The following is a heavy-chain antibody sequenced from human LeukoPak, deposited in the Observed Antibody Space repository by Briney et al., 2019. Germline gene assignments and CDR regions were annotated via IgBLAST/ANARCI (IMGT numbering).Heavy chain of an antibody. V-gene: IGHV4-34*01. CDR3: ARDGSYGSSWYFNGLDY. CDR1: GGSFSGYY. Sequence: SETLSLTCAVYGGSFSGYYWSWIRQPPGKGLEWIGEINHSGSTNYNPSLKSRVTISVDTSKNQFSLKLSSVTAADTAVYYCARDGSYGSSWYFNGLDYWGQGTLVTVSS. CDR2: INHSGST. J-gene: IGHJ4*02. D-gene: IGHD6-13*01.